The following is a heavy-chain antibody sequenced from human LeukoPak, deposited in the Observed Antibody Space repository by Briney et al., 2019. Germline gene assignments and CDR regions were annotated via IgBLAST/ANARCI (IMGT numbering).Heavy chain of an antibody. Sequence: XGSLRLSCAASGFTFSSYAMSWVRQAPGKGLEWVSGISTNGGSTSYADSVKGRFTISRDNPSNTLYMEMNSLRAEDTAVYYCSVIHRYYDGSGYWVQWGQGTLVTVSS. CDR2: ISTNGGST. CDR1: GFTFSSYA. D-gene: IGHD3-22*01. J-gene: IGHJ4*02. CDR3: SVIHRYYDGSGYWVQ. V-gene: IGHV3-23*01.